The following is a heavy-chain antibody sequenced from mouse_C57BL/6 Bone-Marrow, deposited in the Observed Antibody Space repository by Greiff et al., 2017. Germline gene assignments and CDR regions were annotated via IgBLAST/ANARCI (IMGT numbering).Heavy chain of an antibody. CDR1: GYTFTSYG. CDR3: ARERVYGSSPYYFDY. J-gene: IGHJ2*01. CDR2: IYPRSGNT. Sequence: QVQLQQSGAELARPGASVTLSCTASGYTFTSYGISWVKQRPGQGLEWIGEIYPRSGNTYYNETFKGKGTLTADKSSSTAYMELRSLTSEDAAVYSCARERVYGSSPYYFDYGGQGTTLTVSA. D-gene: IGHD1-1*01. V-gene: IGHV1-81*01.